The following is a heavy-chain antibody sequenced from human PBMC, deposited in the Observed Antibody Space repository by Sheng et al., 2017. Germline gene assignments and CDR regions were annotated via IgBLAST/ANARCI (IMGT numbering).Heavy chain of an antibody. J-gene: IGHJ3*02. V-gene: IGHV4-59*01. CDR3: ASYAAGSYYVAFDI. D-gene: IGHD3-10*01. CDR1: GGSISYYY. Sequence: QVQLQESGPGLVKPSETLSLTCSVSGGSISYYYLTWIRQPPGKGLEWIGYIYYTGNTNYNPSLKSRVTISVDTSKNQFSLKLSSVTAADTAVYYCASYAAGSYYVAFDIWGQGTSGHRLF. CDR2: IYYTGNT.